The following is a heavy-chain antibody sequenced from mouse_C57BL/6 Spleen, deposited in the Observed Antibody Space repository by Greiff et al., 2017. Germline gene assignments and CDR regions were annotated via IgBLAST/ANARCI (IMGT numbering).Heavy chain of an antibody. CDR1: GYTFTSYW. CDR2: IYPGSGST. J-gene: IGHJ2*01. V-gene: IGHV1-55*01. D-gene: IGHD2-12*01. CDR3: ASCGSYYALDYFDY. Sequence: QVQLQQPGAELVKPGASVKLSCKASGYTFTSYWINWVKQRPGQGLEWIGMIYPGSGSTNYNEKFKSKATLTVDTAASTAYMQLSRLTSEDSAVYSCASCGSYYALDYFDYWGQGTTLTVSS.